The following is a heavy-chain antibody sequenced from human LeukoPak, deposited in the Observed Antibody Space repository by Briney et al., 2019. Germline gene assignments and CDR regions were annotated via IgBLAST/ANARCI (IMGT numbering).Heavy chain of an antibody. Sequence: PSETLSLTCAVYGGSFSGYYWSWIRQPPGKGLEWIGEINHSGSTNYNPSLKSRVTISVDTSKNQFSLKLNSVTAADTAMYFCGFSEGDFWGQGALVTVSS. V-gene: IGHV4-34*01. CDR1: GGSFSGYY. CDR2: INHSGST. J-gene: IGHJ4*02. CDR3: GFSEGDF. D-gene: IGHD6-25*01.